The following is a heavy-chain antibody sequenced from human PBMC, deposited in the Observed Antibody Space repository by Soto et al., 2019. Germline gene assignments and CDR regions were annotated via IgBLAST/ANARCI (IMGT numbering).Heavy chain of an antibody. Sequence: GGSLRLSCSASGLNFNDYAMHWVRQAAGKGLKYVSSISSNGVSTYYADSVKGRFTISRDNSKNTLYLQMNSLRVEDTAVYYCVKDRFVNYWGQGALVTV. J-gene: IGHJ4*02. CDR1: GLNFNDYA. CDR2: ISSNGVST. CDR3: VKDRFVNY. D-gene: IGHD3-3*01. V-gene: IGHV3-64D*06.